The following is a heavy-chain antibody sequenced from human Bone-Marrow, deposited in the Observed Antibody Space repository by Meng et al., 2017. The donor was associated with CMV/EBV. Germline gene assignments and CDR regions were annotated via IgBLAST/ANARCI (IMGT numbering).Heavy chain of an antibody. CDR2: IIPILGIA. D-gene: IGHD3-3*01. CDR1: GGTFSSYT. CDR3: ARGPRITIFRHYYYGMDV. Sequence: SVKVSCKASGGTFSSYTISWVRQAPGQGLEWMGRIIPILGIANYAQKFQGRVTITADKSTSTAYMELSSVTAADTAVYYCARGPRITIFRHYYYGMDVWGQGTTVTVSS. V-gene: IGHV1-69*02. J-gene: IGHJ6*02.